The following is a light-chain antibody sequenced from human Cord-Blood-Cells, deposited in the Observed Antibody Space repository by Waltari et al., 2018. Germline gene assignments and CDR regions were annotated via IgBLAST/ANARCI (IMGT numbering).Light chain of an antibody. J-gene: IGLJ2*01. CDR1: SSDGGGYNY. V-gene: IGLV2-14*01. CDR3: SSYTSSSTVV. Sequence: QSALTQPASVSGSPGQSITISCTGTSSDGGGYNYVSWYQQHPGKAPKLMIYEVSNRPAGVSNRFSGSKSGHTASLTISGLQAEDEADYYCSSYTSSSTVVFGGGTKLTVL. CDR2: EVS.